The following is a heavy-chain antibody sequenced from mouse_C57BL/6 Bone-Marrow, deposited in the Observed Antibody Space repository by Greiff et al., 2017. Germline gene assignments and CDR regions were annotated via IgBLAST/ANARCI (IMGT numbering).Heavy chain of an antibody. V-gene: IGHV1-80*01. CDR3: ARPGSSPLYAMDY. Sequence: QVQLQQSGAELVKPGASVKISCKASGSAFSSYWMNWVKQRPGKGLEWIGQIYPGVGDTHYNGQFKGKAILTADKSASTAYMQLSSRTSEDSAVYFCARPGSSPLYAMDYWGQGTSVTVAA. D-gene: IGHD1-1*01. J-gene: IGHJ4*01. CDR1: GSAFSSYW. CDR2: IYPGVGDT.